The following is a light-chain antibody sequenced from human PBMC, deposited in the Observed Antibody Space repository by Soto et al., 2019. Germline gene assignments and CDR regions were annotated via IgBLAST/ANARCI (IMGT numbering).Light chain of an antibody. CDR1: RSDVGGYNY. CDR3: SSYAGNNNYLHV. V-gene: IGLV2-8*01. J-gene: IGLJ1*01. Sequence: QSVLTQPPSASGSPGQSVTISCTGTRSDVGGYNYVSWYQQHPGKAPKLMIYEVSKRPSGVPDRFSGSKSGNTASLTVSGLQAEDEADYYCSSYAGNNNYLHVFGTGTKVTVL. CDR2: EVS.